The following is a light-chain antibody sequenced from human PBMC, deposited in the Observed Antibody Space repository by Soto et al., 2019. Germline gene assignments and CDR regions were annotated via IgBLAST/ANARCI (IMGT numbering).Light chain of an antibody. Sequence: EIVLTLSPGTLSLSPGERATLSCRASQRLSSNYLAWFQQKPGQAPRLLIYGASSRATGIPDRFSGSGSGTDFTLTIPRLEPEDFAVYYCLQYGSSVWTFGQGTKVDI. CDR2: GAS. J-gene: IGKJ1*01. CDR1: QRLSSNY. CDR3: LQYGSSVWT. V-gene: IGKV3-20*01.